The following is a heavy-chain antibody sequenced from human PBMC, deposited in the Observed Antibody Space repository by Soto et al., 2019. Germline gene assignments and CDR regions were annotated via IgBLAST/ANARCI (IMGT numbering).Heavy chain of an antibody. CDR2: ISGRGGGT. D-gene: IGHD6-19*01. V-gene: IGHV3-23*01. J-gene: IGHJ4*02. CDR1: GFTFSDYA. Sequence: GSLRLSCEASGFTFSDYAMSWVRQSPGKGLEWVSAISGRGGGTYYADSVKGRFTISRDNSKNTLYLQMNSLRVEDTAVYSCAMKVAGNCPFDYWGLGTLVTVSS. CDR3: AMKVAGNCPFDY.